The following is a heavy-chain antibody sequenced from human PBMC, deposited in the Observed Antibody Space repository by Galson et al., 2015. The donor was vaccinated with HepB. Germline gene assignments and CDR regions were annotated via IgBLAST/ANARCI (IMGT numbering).Heavy chain of an antibody. CDR1: GFTFSNAW. CDR3: IVESSSWHVKFDY. D-gene: IGHD6-13*01. CDR2: IKSKTDGGTT. V-gene: IGHV3-15*01. J-gene: IGHJ4*02. Sequence: SLRLSCAASGFTFSNAWMSWVRQAPGKGLEWVGRIKSKTDGGTTDYAAPVKGRFTISRDDSKNTLYLQMNSLKTEDTAVYYCIVESSSWHVKFDYWGQGTLVTVSS.